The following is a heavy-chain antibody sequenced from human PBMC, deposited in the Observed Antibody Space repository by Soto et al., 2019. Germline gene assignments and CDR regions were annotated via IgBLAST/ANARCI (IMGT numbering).Heavy chain of an antibody. J-gene: IGHJ4*02. V-gene: IGHV3-33*01. CDR2: IWHDGSNK. Sequence: GGSLRLSCAASGFTFSSYGMHWVRQAPGKGLERVAEIWHDGSNKYYADSVKGRFTISRDNSKNTLYLQMNSLRAEDTAVYYCARDLYSSGYLGCWGQGTMVTVSS. CDR3: ARDLYSSGYLGC. D-gene: IGHD3-22*01. CDR1: GFTFSSYG.